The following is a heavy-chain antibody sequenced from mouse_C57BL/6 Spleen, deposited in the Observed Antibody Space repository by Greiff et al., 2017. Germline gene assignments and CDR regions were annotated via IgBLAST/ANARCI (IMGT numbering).Heavy chain of an antibody. CDR2: IDPETGGT. D-gene: IGHD1-1*01. J-gene: IGHJ1*03. Sequence: VQLQQSGAELVRPGASVTLSCKASGYTFTDYEMHWVKQTPVHGLEWIGAIDPETGGTAYNQKFKGKAILTADKSSSTAYMELRSLTSEDSAVYYCTRDGSSPHWYFDVWGTGTTVTVSS. CDR1: GYTFTDYE. V-gene: IGHV1-15*01. CDR3: TRDGSSPHWYFDV.